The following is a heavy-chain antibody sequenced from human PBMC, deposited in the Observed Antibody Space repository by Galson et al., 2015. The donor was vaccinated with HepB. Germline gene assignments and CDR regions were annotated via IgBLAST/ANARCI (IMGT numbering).Heavy chain of an antibody. CDR3: ARTGTSGYDRYFGS. CDR1: GDSVSSNNAA. J-gene: IGHJ4*02. Sequence: CAISGDSVSSNNAAWNWIRQSPGRGLEWLGRTYYRSTWNTDYAVFVKSRITINADTSKNHFSLQLDSATPEDTAAYFCARTGTSGYDRYFGSWGQGTQVIVSS. CDR2: TYYRSTWNT. D-gene: IGHD5-12*01. V-gene: IGHV6-1*01.